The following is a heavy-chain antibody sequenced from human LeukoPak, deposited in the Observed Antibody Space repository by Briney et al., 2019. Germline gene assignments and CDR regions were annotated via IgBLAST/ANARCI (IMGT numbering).Heavy chain of an antibody. J-gene: IGHJ6*03. CDR3: ARELARRYYYYYIDV. CDR1: GYTFTGYY. CDR2: INPNSGGT. D-gene: IGHD3-3*02. Sequence: ASVKVSCKASGYTFTGYYMHWVRQAPGQGLEWMGRINPNSGGTNYAQKFQGRVTMTRDTSISTAYMELSRLRSDDTAVYYCARELARRYYYYYIDVWGKGTTVTVSS. V-gene: IGHV1-2*06.